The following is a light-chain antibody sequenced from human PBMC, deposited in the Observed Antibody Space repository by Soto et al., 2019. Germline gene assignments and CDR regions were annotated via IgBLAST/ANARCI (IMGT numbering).Light chain of an antibody. V-gene: IGLV2-8*01. J-gene: IGLJ2*01. CDR2: EVS. Sequence: QSVLTQPASVSGSPGQSITISCTGTSSNVGSYKLVSWYQQHPGKALKLMIFEVSQRPSGVPDRFSGSKSGNTASLTVSGLQAEDEADYYCSSYAGSNNSVFGGGTKLTVL. CDR3: SSYAGSNNSV. CDR1: SSNVGSYKL.